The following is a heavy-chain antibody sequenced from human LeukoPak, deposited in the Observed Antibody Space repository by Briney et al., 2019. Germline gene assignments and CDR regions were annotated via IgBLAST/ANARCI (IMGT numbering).Heavy chain of an antibody. CDR1: GFTLSDYY. V-gene: IGHV3-11*04. J-gene: IGHJ5*02. Sequence: GGSLRLSCAASGFTLSDYYMSWIRQAPGKGLEWVSYISSSGSTIYYADSVKGRFTISRDNAKNSLYLQMNSLRAEDTAVYYCARDNTIFGVAHINHWGQGTLVTVSS. CDR2: ISSSGSTI. CDR3: ARDNTIFGVAHINH. D-gene: IGHD3-3*01.